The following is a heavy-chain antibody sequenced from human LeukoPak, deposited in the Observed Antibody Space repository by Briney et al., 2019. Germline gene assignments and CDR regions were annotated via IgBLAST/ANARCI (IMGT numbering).Heavy chain of an antibody. Sequence: SETLSLTCTVSGGSMSSGGDYWTWIRQHPGKGLEWIGYIYNSGSAYYNPSLESRVTISVDTSKNQFSLKLSSVTAADTAVYYCARGGGYNWNSDNWFDPWGQGTLVTVSS. J-gene: IGHJ5*02. CDR3: ARGGGYNWNSDNWFDP. V-gene: IGHV4-31*03. CDR2: IYNSGSA. CDR1: GGSMSSGGDY. D-gene: IGHD1-7*01.